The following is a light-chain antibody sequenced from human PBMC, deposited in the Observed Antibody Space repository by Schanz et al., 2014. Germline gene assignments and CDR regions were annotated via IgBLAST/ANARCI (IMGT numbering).Light chain of an antibody. Sequence: DIQMTQFPSSLSASVGDRVTITCRASQSIAKYLNWYQQRPGKGPKLLINRASNLQSGVPSRFSASGSGTDFTLTIANLRPEDFATYYCQQSYSSVTFGGGTKV. V-gene: IGKV1-39*01. CDR3: QQSYSSVT. CDR1: QSIAKY. CDR2: RAS. J-gene: IGKJ4*01.